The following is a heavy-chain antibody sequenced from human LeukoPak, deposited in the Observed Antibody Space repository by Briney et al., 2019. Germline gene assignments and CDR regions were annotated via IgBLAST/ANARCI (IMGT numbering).Heavy chain of an antibody. CDR2: ISASRNSI. D-gene: IGHD6-19*01. Sequence: GGSLRLSCVVSGFTFNNYGMNWVRQAPGKGLDWVSYISASRNSISYADSVKGRFTISRDNPKNTMNLQMNSLRAEDTAVYYCAKGGGSSGRSYYFDYWGQGTLVTVSS. CDR1: GFTFNNYG. J-gene: IGHJ4*02. CDR3: AKGGGSSGRSYYFDY. V-gene: IGHV3-48*01.